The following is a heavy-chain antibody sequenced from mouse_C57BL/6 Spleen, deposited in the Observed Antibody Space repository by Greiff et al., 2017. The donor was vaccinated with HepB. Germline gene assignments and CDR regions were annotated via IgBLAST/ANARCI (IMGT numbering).Heavy chain of an antibody. V-gene: IGHV5-12*01. CDR1: GFTFSDYY. Sequence: EVMLVESGGGLVQPGGSLKLSCAASGFTFSDYYMYWVRQTPEKRLEWVAYISTGGGSTYYPDTVKGRITISRDNAKNTLYLQMSRLKSEDTAMYYCARHEGYYGSSYGYFDVWGTGTTVTVSS. CDR3: ARHEGYYGSSYGYFDV. CDR2: ISTGGGST. J-gene: IGHJ1*03. D-gene: IGHD1-1*01.